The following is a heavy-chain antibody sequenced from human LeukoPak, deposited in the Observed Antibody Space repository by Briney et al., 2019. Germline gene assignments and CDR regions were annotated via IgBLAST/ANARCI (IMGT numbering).Heavy chain of an antibody. Sequence: SQTLSLTCAISGDSVSSNRAAWNWIRQSPSRGLEWLGRTYYRSKWYSDYAASLKSRVTINPDTTKNQFSLQLNSVTPEDTAVYYCARDPAVTYGSGNYYYYMDVWGKGTTVTVSS. CDR1: GDSVSSNRAA. CDR2: TYYRSKWYS. V-gene: IGHV6-1*01. CDR3: ARDPAVTYGSGNYYYYMDV. J-gene: IGHJ6*03. D-gene: IGHD3-10*01.